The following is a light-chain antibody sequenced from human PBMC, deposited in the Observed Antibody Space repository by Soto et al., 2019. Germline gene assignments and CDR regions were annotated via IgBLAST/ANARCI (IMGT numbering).Light chain of an antibody. CDR1: QSVSSSY. V-gene: IGKV3-20*01. J-gene: IGKJ1*01. CDR2: GTS. CDR3: QQYGSSPWT. Sequence: EIVLTQSPGTLSLSPGERATLSCRASQSVSSSYLAWYQQKPGQAPRLLIYGTSSRATGIPDRFSGSGSGTDFTLTISRVAHEDFAVYYCQQYGSSPWTFGQGTKVEIK.